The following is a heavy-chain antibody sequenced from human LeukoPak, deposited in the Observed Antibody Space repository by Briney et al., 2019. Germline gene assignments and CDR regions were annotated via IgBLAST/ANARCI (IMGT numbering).Heavy chain of an antibody. CDR3: ARGSRIRVRVEGIAAPRWFDP. Sequence: SETLSLTCAVYGGSFSGYYWSWIRQPPGKGLEWIGEINHSGSTNYNPSLKSRVTISVDTSKNQFSLKLSSVTAADTAVYYCARGSRIRVRVEGIAAPRWFDPWGQGTLVTVSS. D-gene: IGHD6-6*01. V-gene: IGHV4-34*01. J-gene: IGHJ5*02. CDR2: INHSGST. CDR1: GGSFSGYY.